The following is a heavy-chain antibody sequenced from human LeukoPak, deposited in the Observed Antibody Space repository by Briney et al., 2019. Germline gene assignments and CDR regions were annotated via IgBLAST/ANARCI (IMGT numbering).Heavy chain of an antibody. CDR1: GFIFNSYG. CDR2: IRYDGSNK. CDR3: ARDGGWGLYFDY. V-gene: IGHV3-30*02. D-gene: IGHD6-19*01. J-gene: IGHJ4*02. Sequence: GGSLRLSCAASGFIFNSYGMHWVRQAPGKGLEWVAFIRYDGSNKYYADSVKGRFTISRDNAKNLLYLQMNSLRVEDTAIYYCARDGGWGLYFDYWGQGTVVTVSS.